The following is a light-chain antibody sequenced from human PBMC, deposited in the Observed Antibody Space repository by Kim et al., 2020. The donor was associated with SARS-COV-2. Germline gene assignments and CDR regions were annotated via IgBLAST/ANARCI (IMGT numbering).Light chain of an antibody. CDR3: QVWDRTTV. J-gene: IGLJ2*01. Sequence: SYELTQPPSMSVALGQTATITCGGDSIENKNVHWYQQKPGQAPVLVIYRDINRPSGIPERFSGSNSGNAATLTISRAQAGDEADYFCQVWDRTTVFGGGTQLTVL. CDR1: SIENKN. V-gene: IGLV3-9*01. CDR2: RDI.